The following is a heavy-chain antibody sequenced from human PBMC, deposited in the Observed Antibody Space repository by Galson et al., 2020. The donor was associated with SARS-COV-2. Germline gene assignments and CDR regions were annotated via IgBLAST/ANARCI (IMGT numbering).Heavy chain of an antibody. Sequence: PSKTLSLTCAVYGGSFNDYYWSWIRQPPGKGLEWIGGITHSGSSNYNPSLKSRATISVDTSKNQFSLRLNSVTAADTSVYYCARAPAFQDLLLFKFYLLSDLGGNWFDPWGQGTLVTVSS. D-gene: IGHD2-15*01. CDR3: ARAPAFQDLLLFKFYLLSDLGGNWFDP. J-gene: IGHJ5*02. V-gene: IGHV4-34*01. CDR1: GGSFNDYY. CDR2: ITHSGSS.